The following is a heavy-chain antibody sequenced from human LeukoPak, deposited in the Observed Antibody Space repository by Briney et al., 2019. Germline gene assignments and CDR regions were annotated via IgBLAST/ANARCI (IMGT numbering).Heavy chain of an antibody. D-gene: IGHD3-22*01. V-gene: IGHV4-4*07. Sequence: SETLSLTCTVSGGSISGYYWSWIRQPAGKGLGWIGRIYSSGSTNYNPSLKSRVTMSVDTSKNQFSLNLSSVTAADTAVYYCARSVTYYYDSSGYPYYYYYMDVWGKGTTVTISS. CDR1: GGSISGYY. J-gene: IGHJ6*03. CDR2: IYSSGST. CDR3: ARSVTYYYDSSGYPYYYYYMDV.